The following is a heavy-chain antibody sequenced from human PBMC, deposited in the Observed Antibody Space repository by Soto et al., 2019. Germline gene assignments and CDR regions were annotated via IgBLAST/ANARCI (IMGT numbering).Heavy chain of an antibody. D-gene: IGHD2-15*01. V-gene: IGHV4-59*01. J-gene: IGHJ6*03. CDR2: IYYSGST. CDR1: GGSISSYY. CDR3: ARDGGYCSGGSCHTNYYYYYMDV. Sequence: PSETLSLTCTVSGGSISSYYWSWIRQPPGKGLEWIGYIYYSGSTNYNPSLKSRVTISVDTSKNQFSLKLSSVTAADTAVYYCARDGGYCSGGSCHTNYYYYYMDVWGKGTTVTVS.